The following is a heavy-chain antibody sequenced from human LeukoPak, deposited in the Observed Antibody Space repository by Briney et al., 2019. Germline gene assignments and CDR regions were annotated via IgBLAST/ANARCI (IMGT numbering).Heavy chain of an antibody. CDR1: GGSFSGYY. J-gene: IGHJ4*02. CDR3: ASTFFYYGSGSYYNPPDY. CDR2: INHSGST. D-gene: IGHD3-10*01. V-gene: IGHV4-34*01. Sequence: SETLSLTCAVYGGSFSGYYWSWIRQPPGKGLEWIGEINHSGSTNYNPSLKSRVTISVDTSKNQFSLKLSSVTAADTAVYYCASTFFYYGSGSYYNPPDYWSQGTLVTVSS.